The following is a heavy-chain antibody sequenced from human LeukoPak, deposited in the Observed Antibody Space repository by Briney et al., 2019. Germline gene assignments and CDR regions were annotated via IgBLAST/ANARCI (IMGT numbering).Heavy chain of an antibody. CDR1: GGSISSYY. J-gene: IGHJ4*02. CDR2: IYYSGST. D-gene: IGHD3-3*01. Sequence: PSETLSLTCTVSGGSISSYYWSWIRQPPGKGLEWIGYIYYSGSTNYNPSLKSRVTISVDTSKNQFSLKLSSVTAAGTAVYYCASGSDDFWSGYYPFDYWGQGTLVTVSS. CDR3: ASGSDDFWSGYYPFDY. V-gene: IGHV4-59*01.